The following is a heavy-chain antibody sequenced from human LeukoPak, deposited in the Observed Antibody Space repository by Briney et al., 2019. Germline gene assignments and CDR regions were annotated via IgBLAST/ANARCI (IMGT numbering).Heavy chain of an antibody. CDR1: GFTVSSNY. J-gene: IGHJ2*01. Sequence: GGSLRLSCAASGFTVSSNYMSWVRQAPGKGLEWVSVIYSGGSTYYADSVKGRFTISRDSSKNTLYLQMNSLRAEDTAVYYCARESYYYDSSGGGWYFDLWGRGTLVTVSS. CDR2: IYSGGST. V-gene: IGHV3-53*01. D-gene: IGHD3-22*01. CDR3: ARESYYYDSSGGGWYFDL.